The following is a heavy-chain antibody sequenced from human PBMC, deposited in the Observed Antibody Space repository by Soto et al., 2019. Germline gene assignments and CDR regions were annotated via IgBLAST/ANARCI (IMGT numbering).Heavy chain of an antibody. D-gene: IGHD6-19*01. CDR3: ASEMHLGSGWGDIDI. CDR1: GFTVSAKW. Sequence: DVQLVESGGALVQPGGSLGLSCAGSGFTVSAKWMSWVRQAPGKGLEWLANINEDGSKKFYVDSVKGRFTIYNDNSKTSLSLQLDSLRADDTAVYYCASEMHLGSGWGDIDIWGRGTMVTVSS. V-gene: IGHV3-7*03. J-gene: IGHJ4*02. CDR2: INEDGSKK.